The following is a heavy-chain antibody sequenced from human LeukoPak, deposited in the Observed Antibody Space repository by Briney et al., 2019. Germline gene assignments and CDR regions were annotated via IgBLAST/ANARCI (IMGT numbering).Heavy chain of an antibody. D-gene: IGHD3-10*01. Sequence: GRSLRLSCAASGFTFSSSGMHWVRQAPGKGLEWVAVIWFDGSHKYYADTVKGRFTISRDNSKNTLYLQMNSLRAEDTAVYYCARVRGDYSFDYWGQGTPVTVSS. CDR3: ARVRGDYSFDY. V-gene: IGHV3-33*01. CDR1: GFTFSSSG. J-gene: IGHJ4*02. CDR2: IWFDGSHK.